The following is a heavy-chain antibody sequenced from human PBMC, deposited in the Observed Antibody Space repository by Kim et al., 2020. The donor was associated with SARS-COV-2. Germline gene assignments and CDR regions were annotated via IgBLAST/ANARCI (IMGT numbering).Heavy chain of an antibody. V-gene: IGHV3-9*01. Sequence: SLKISCAASGFTFDDYAMHWVRQAPGKGLEWVSGISWNSGSIGYADSVKGRFTISRDNAKNSLYLQMNSLRAEDTALYYCAKDTYDSSGYLSYYYYGM. CDR1: GFTFDDYA. D-gene: IGHD3-22*01. CDR3: AKDTYDSSGYLSYYYYGM. CDR2: ISWNSGSI. J-gene: IGHJ6*01.